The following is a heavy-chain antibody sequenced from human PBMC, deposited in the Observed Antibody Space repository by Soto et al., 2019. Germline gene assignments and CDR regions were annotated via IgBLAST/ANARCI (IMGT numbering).Heavy chain of an antibody. V-gene: IGHV3-30-3*01. Sequence: QVQLVESGGGVVQPGRSLRLSCAASGFSFTTYAMHWVRQAPGKGLEWVAVISDDGSIKYYADSVKGRFTISRDNSKNTFYLQMNSLRGDDTALYYCARAIETAMDPCDYWGQGALVTVSS. J-gene: IGHJ4*02. CDR2: ISDDGSIK. CDR1: GFSFTTYA. D-gene: IGHD5-18*01. CDR3: ARAIETAMDPCDY.